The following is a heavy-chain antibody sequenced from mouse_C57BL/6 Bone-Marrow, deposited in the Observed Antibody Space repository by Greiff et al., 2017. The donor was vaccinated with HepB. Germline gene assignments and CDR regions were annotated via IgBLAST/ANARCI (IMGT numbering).Heavy chain of an antibody. CDR3: ARLGYSNLGAY. V-gene: IGHV5-17*01. D-gene: IGHD2-5*01. CDR1: GFTFSDYG. J-gene: IGHJ3*01. Sequence: EVKLMESGGGLVKPGGSLKLSCAASGFTFSDYGMHWVRQAPEKGLEWVAYISSGSSTIYYADTVKGRFTISRDNAKNTLFLQMTSLRSEDTAMYYCARLGYSNLGAYWGQGTLVTVSA. CDR2: ISSGSSTI.